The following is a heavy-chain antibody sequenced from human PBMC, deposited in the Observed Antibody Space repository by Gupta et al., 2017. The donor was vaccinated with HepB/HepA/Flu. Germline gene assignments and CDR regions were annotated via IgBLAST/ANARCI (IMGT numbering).Heavy chain of an antibody. CDR1: GFSISANA. Sequence: EVQLLESGGGLVQPGGSLRLSGAASGFSISANAMSWVLQAPGKGLEWVAGIGSNINTHYADSVRGRFTISRDNSKNTLYLQINSLRVEDTAVYYCAKDLYFWSAMDVWGKGTTVTVSS. V-gene: IGHV3-23*01. J-gene: IGHJ6*03. CDR3: AKDLYFWSAMDV. D-gene: IGHD3-3*01. CDR2: IGSNINT.